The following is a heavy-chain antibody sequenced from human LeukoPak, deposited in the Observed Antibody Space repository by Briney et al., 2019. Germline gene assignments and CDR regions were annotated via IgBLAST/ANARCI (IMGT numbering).Heavy chain of an antibody. CDR1: GYSISSGYY. CDR2: MHQSGRT. V-gene: IGHV4-38-2*01. CDR3: ARGIYCTNGVCYVFDY. J-gene: IGHJ4*02. Sequence: SETLSLTCVVSGYSISSGYYWGWIRQAPGKGLEWIGSMHQSGRTYYNPSLKSRVTISVDTSKNQFSLKLSSVTAADTAVYYCARGIYCTNGVCYVFDYWGQGTLVTVSS. D-gene: IGHD2-8*01.